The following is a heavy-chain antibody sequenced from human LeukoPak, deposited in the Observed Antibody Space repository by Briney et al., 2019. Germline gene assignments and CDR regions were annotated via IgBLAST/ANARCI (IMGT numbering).Heavy chain of an antibody. J-gene: IGHJ5*02. CDR3: ARHPYQLLWLSWFDP. D-gene: IGHD2-2*01. CDR2: IYYSGST. Sequence: SETLSLTCTVSGGSSSGSRYYWGWIRQPPGKGLEWIGSIYYSGSTYYNPSLKSRVTISVDTSKNQFSLKLSSVTATDTAVYYCARHPYQLLWLSWFDPWGQGTLVTVSS. CDR1: GGSSSGSRYY. V-gene: IGHV4-39*01.